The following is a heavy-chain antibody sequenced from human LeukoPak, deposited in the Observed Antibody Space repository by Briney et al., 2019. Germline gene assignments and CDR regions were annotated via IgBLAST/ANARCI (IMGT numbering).Heavy chain of an antibody. CDR3: ARDTLWE. D-gene: IGHD1-26*01. CDR2: ISFDGSNK. CDR1: GFTFSGYT. Sequence: PGGSLRLSCAVSGFTFSGYTMHWVRQAPGKGLEWVAVISFDGSNKYYGDSVKGRFTISRDNSKNTLYLRMNSLRPDDTAIYYCARDTLWEWGQGTLVTVSS. J-gene: IGHJ4*02. V-gene: IGHV3-30-3*01.